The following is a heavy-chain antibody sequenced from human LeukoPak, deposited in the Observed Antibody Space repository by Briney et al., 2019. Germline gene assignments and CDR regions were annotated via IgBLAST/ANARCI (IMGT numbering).Heavy chain of an antibody. D-gene: IGHD3-22*01. CDR3: ASLYYDSSGYYYHDAFDI. J-gene: IGHJ3*02. V-gene: IGHV4-4*07. CDR2: IYTSGST. Sequence: SETLSLTCTVSGGSISSYYWSWIRQPAGKGLEWIGRIYTSGSTNYNPSLKSRVTMSVDTSKNQFSLKLSSVTAADTAVYYCASLYYDSSGYYYHDAFDIWGQGTMVTVSS. CDR1: GGSISSYY.